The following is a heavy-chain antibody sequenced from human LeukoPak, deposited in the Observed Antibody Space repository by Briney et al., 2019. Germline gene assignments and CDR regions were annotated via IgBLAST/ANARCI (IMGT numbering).Heavy chain of an antibody. J-gene: IGHJ4*02. CDR1: AGSISIYY. V-gene: IGHV4-59*01. D-gene: IGHD2-2*01. CDR3: AGGYADFDF. CDR2: IYYTGST. Sequence: PSETLSLTCTVSAGSISIYYWSWIRRPPGKGLEWIGSIYYTGSTNYDPSLESRVTMSVDTSENQFSLKLSSLTAADTAVYYCAGGYADFDFWGQGTLVTVSS.